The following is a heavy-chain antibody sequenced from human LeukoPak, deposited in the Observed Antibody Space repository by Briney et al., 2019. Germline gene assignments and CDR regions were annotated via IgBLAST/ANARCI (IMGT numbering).Heavy chain of an antibody. CDR2: ISSSSSYI. D-gene: IGHD2-2*01. CDR3: ARDLIVVVPAAISGGIYYYYYGMDV. CDR1: GFTFSSYS. V-gene: IGHV3-21*01. J-gene: IGHJ6*02. Sequence: PGGSLRLSCAASGFTFSSYSINWVRQAPGKGLEWVSSISSSSSYIYYADSVKGRFTISRDNAKNSLYLQMNSLRAEDTAVYYCARDLIVVVPAAISGGIYYYYYGMDVWGQGTTVTVSS.